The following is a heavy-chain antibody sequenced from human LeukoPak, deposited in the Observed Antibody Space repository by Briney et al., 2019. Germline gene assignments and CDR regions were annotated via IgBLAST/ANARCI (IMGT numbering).Heavy chain of an antibody. CDR3: ARGRGRLVSWLQLGYYFDY. V-gene: IGHV4-34*01. CDR2: INHSGST. D-gene: IGHD5-24*01. CDR1: GGSFSGYY. Sequence: TSETLSLTCAVYGGSFSGYYWSWIRQPPGKGLEWVGEINHSGSTNYNPSLKSRVTISVDTSKNQFSLKLSSVTAADTAVYYCARGRGRLVSWLQLGYYFDYWGQGTLVTASS. J-gene: IGHJ4*02.